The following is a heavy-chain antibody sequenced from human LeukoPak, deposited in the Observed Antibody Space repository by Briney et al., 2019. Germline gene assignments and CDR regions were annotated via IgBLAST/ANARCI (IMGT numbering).Heavy chain of an antibody. CDR2: IYYSGST. D-gene: IGHD4/OR15-4a*01. Sequence: SQTLSLTCTVSSGSISSGDYYWSWIRQPPGKGLEWIGYIYYSGSTYYNPSLKSRVTISVDTSKNQFSLKLSSVTAADTAVYYCARVKTIGWFDPWGQGTLVTVSS. CDR3: ARVKTIGWFDP. CDR1: SGSISSGDYY. J-gene: IGHJ5*02. V-gene: IGHV4-30-4*01.